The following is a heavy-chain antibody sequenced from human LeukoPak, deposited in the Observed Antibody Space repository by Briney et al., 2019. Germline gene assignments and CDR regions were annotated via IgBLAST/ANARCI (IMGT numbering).Heavy chain of an antibody. CDR1: GFTFSSYS. CDR3: AKAGYSSSWYDAFDI. J-gene: IGHJ3*02. V-gene: IGHV3-21*01. CDR2: ISSSSSYI. D-gene: IGHD6-13*01. Sequence: PGGSLRLSCAASGFTFSSYSMNWVRQAPGKGLEWVSSISSSSSYIYYADSVKGRFTIPRDNAKNSLYLQMNSLRAEDTAVYYCAKAGYSSSWYDAFDIWGQGTMVTVSS.